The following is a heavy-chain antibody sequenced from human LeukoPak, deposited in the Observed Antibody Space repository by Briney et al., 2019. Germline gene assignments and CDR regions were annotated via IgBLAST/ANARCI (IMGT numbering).Heavy chain of an antibody. D-gene: IGHD1/OR15-1a*01. J-gene: IGHJ3*02. Sequence: GESLKISCKGFGSSFTNYWIGWVRQMPGKGLEWMGSIYPGDSDTRYSPSFQGQVTISADKSVSTAYLQWSSLKASDTAMYYCARQGTTRRSGHDAFDIWGQGTMVTVSS. V-gene: IGHV5-51*01. CDR2: IYPGDSDT. CDR3: ARQGTTRRSGHDAFDI. CDR1: GSSFTNYW.